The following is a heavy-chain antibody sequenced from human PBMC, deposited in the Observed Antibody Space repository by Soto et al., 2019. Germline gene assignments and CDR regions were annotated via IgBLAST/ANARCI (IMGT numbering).Heavy chain of an antibody. CDR2: MHRGGTT. CDR3: ARVNTTLVDHFDC. J-gene: IGHJ4*02. V-gene: IGHV3-53*01. CDR1: GLDISQIY. D-gene: IGHD5-18*01. Sequence: GGSLRLSCAVSGLDISQIYMSWVRQATGKGLEWVSLMHRGGTTDNADSVKGRFTTSRDKSKNTLYLHMNGLRVEDTAVYYCARVNTTLVDHFDCWGQGTLVTVSS.